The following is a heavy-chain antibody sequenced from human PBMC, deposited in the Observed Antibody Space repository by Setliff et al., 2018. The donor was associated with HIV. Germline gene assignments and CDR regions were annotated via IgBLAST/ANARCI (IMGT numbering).Heavy chain of an antibody. Sequence: ASVKVSCKASGYTFSSYGISWARQAPGQGLEWMGWISGFNGKINYAENFQGIVTLTTDSSASTAHMELWSLTSDDTAVYYCARDLGGEHDYADPAYMDVWGKGTTVTVSS. CDR1: GYTFSSYG. J-gene: IGHJ6*03. CDR3: ARDLGGEHDYADPAYMDV. D-gene: IGHD4-17*01. V-gene: IGHV1-18*01. CDR2: ISGFNGKI.